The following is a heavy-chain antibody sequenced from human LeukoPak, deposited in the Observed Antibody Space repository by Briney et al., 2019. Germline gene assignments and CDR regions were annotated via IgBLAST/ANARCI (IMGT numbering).Heavy chain of an antibody. J-gene: IGHJ3*02. CDR3: ARSSHYDILTGYSEEDAFDI. CDR2: ISTTSSYT. Sequence: GGSLRLSCAASGFTFSDYYMSWIRQAPGKGLEWVSYISTTSSYTKYADSVKGRFTISRDNAKNSLYLQMNSLRAEDTAVYYCARSSHYDILTGYSEEDAFDIWGQGTMVTVSS. D-gene: IGHD3-9*01. V-gene: IGHV3-11*06. CDR1: GFTFSDYY.